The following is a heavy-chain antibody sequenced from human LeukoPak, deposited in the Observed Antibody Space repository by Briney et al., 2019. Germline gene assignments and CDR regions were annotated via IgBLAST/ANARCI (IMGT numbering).Heavy chain of an antibody. CDR1: GYTFTSYD. V-gene: IGHV1-8*01. Sequence: GSVKVSCKASGYTFTSYDINWVRRATGQGLEWMGWMNPNSGNTGYAQKFQGRVTMTRNTSISTAYMELSSLRSEDTAVYYCARFRMEGATTGPYNWFDPWGQGTLVTVSS. J-gene: IGHJ5*02. CDR3: ARFRMEGATTGPYNWFDP. CDR2: MNPNSGNT. D-gene: IGHD1-26*01.